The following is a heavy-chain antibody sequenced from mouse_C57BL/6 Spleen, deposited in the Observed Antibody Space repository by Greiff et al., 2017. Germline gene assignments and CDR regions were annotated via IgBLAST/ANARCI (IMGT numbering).Heavy chain of an antibody. J-gene: IGHJ4*01. D-gene: IGHD2-4*01. CDR1: GYAFSSSW. Sequence: QVQLQQSGPELVKPGASVKISCKASGYAFSSSWMNWVKQRPGKGLEWIGRLYPGDGDTNYNGKFKGKATLTADKSSSTAYMQLSSLTSEDSAVYFCASYDYDTLYAMDYWGQGTSVTVSS. CDR3: ASYDYDTLYAMDY. V-gene: IGHV1-82*01. CDR2: LYPGDGDT.